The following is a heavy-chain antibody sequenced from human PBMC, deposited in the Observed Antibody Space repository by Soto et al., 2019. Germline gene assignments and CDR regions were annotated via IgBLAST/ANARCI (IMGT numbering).Heavy chain of an antibody. CDR2: ISTISSTI. CDR3: SAISLGAFDI. V-gene: IGHV3-48*02. CDR1: GFTFSSYS. J-gene: IGHJ3*02. D-gene: IGHD2-2*02. Sequence: PGGSLRLSCAASGFTFSSYSMSWVRQAPGKGLEWVSYISTISSTIYYADSVKGRFTISRDNDKNFLYLQMNSLRDEDTAMYSCSAISLGAFDIWGQGTMVTVSS.